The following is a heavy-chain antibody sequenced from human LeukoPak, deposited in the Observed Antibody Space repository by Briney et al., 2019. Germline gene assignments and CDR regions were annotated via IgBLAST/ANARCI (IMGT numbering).Heavy chain of an antibody. CDR2: IRYDERNK. Sequence: GGSLRLSCAASGFTFSGYGMHWVRQAPGKGLEWVTFIRYDERNKYYADSVKGRFTISRDNSKNTLYLQMNSLRAEDTAVYYCARVEGSGSYYYSFNYWGQGTLVTVSS. J-gene: IGHJ4*02. CDR3: ARVEGSGSYYYSFNY. CDR1: GFTFSGYG. D-gene: IGHD3-10*01. V-gene: IGHV3-30*02.